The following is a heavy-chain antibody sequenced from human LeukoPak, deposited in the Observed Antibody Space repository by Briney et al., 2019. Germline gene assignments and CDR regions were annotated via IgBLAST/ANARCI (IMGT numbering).Heavy chain of an antibody. CDR3: ATGPVRTDNWFDP. D-gene: IGHD3/OR15-3a*01. CDR1: GYTLTELS. Sequence: ASLKVSCKVSGYTLTELSMHWGRQAPGRGLGWMGGFDPEDGETIYAQKFQGRVTMTEDTSTDTAYMELSSLRSEDTALYYCATGPVRTDNWFDPWGQGTLVTVSS. CDR2: FDPEDGET. V-gene: IGHV1-24*01. J-gene: IGHJ5*02.